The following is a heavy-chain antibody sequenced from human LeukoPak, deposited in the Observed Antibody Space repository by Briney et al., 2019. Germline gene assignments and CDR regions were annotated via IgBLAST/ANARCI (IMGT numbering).Heavy chain of an antibody. D-gene: IGHD5-12*01. J-gene: IGHJ3*02. V-gene: IGHV3-21*01. CDR2: ISSSSSYI. Sequence: GGSLRLSCAASGFTFSTYSMNWVRQAPGKGLEWVSSISSSSSYIYFADSVKGRFTVSRDNAKNPLYLHMNSLRAEDTALYYCARDIVATLDAFDIWGQGTMVTVSS. CDR1: GFTFSTYS. CDR3: ARDIVATLDAFDI.